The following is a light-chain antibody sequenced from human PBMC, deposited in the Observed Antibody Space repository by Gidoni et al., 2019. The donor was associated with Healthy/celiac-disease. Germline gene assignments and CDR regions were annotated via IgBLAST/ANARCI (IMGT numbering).Light chain of an antibody. J-gene: IGKJ1*01. CDR2: DAS. CDR3: QQYDNLLWT. V-gene: IGKV1-33*01. Sequence: DIQMTHSPSSLSASVGDRVTITCQASQDISNYLNWYQQKPGKAPKLLIYDASNLETVVPSRFSGSGSGTDFTFTISSLQPEDIATYYCQQYDNLLWTFGQGTKVEIK. CDR1: QDISNY.